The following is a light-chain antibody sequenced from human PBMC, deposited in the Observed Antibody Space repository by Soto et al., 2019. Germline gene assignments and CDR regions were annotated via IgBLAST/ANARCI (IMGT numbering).Light chain of an antibody. CDR2: DVS. CDR1: QNINAW. Sequence: DIQMTQAPSTLSASVGDSVTISCRASQNINAWLAWYQQKPGKAPKLLIYDVSTLDSGVPSRFSGSASGTEFTLTIKNLEPDHFATYYCQQYHRYSTFGQGTKVDIK. V-gene: IGKV1-5*01. CDR3: QQYHRYST. J-gene: IGKJ1*01.